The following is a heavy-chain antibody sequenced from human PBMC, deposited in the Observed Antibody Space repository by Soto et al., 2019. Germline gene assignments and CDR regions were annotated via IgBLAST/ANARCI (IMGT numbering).Heavy chain of an antibody. V-gene: IGHV1-69*01. J-gene: IGHJ6*02. D-gene: IGHD7-27*01. CDR1: GGTFSSYA. Sequence: QVQLVQSGAEVKKPGSSVKVSCKASGGTFSSYAIIWVRQAPGQGLVGRGGVLPIFGTANYAQKFQGRFTITADESTSKAYMELRSLRSEAKAVYYCARSPLTGRGYYSGMSVWGQGATGTVSS. CDR2: VLPIFGTA. CDR3: ARSPLTGRGYYSGMSV.